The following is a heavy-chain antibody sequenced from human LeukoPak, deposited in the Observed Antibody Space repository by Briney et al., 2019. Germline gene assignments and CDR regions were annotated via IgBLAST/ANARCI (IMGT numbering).Heavy chain of an antibody. CDR2: IYYNEAT. V-gene: IGHV4-39*07. CDR1: GGSIKSSDYY. D-gene: IGHD6-19*01. J-gene: IGHJ4*02. CDR3: AREHRWLSQTSPGDS. Sequence: SETLSLTCSVSGGSIKSSDYYWGWIRQPPGKGLEWVGIIYYNEATQYNPSLKSRVTISVDTSKNQFSLRLSSVTAADTAVYYCAREHRWLSQTSPGDSWGQGILVTVSS.